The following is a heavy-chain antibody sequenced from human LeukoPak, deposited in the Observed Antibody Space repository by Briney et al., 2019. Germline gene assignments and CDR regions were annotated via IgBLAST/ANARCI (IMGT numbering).Heavy chain of an antibody. D-gene: IGHD3-10*01. V-gene: IGHV1-69*06. Sequence: PVKVSCKASGGTFSSYAISWVRQAPGQGLEWMGGIIPIFGTANYAQKFQGRVTITADKSTSTAYMELSSLRSEDTAVYYCASCREDGSGSLFLGWFDPWGQGTLVTVSS. J-gene: IGHJ5*02. CDR3: ASCREDGSGSLFLGWFDP. CDR1: GGTFSSYA. CDR2: IIPIFGTA.